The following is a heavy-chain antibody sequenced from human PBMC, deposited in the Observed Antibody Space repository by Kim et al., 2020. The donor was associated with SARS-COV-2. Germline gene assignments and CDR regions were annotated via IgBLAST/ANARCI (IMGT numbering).Heavy chain of an antibody. CDR3: TTDPWLWFGESTYYFDY. V-gene: IGHV3-15*01. Sequence: GGSLRLSCAASGFTFSNAWMSWVRQAPGKGLEWVGRIKSKTDGGTTDYAAPVKGRFTISRDDSKNTLYLQMNSLKTEDTAVYYCTTDPWLWFGESTYYFDYWGQGTLVTVSS. D-gene: IGHD3-10*01. CDR1: GFTFSNAW. J-gene: IGHJ4*02. CDR2: IKSKTDGGTT.